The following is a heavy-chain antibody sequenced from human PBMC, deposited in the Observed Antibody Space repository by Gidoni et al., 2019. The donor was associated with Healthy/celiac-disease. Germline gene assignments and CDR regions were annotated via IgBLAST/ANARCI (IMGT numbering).Heavy chain of an antibody. V-gene: IGHV3-9*01. Sequence: EVQLVESGGGLVQPGRSLRLSCAASGFTFDAYAMHWVRQAPGKGLEWVSGISWNSGSIGYADSVKGRFTISRDNAKNSLYLQMNSLRAEDTALYYCAKDKNDYGDFGSFDYWGQGTLVTVSS. CDR1: GFTFDAYA. CDR2: ISWNSGSI. D-gene: IGHD4-17*01. CDR3: AKDKNDYGDFGSFDY. J-gene: IGHJ4*02.